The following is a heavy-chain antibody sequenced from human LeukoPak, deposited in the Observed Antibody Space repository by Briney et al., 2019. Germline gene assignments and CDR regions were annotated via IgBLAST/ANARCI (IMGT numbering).Heavy chain of an antibody. V-gene: IGHV3-21*01. CDR2: ISSSSSYI. J-gene: IGHJ4*02. D-gene: IGHD6-13*01. CDR1: GFTFNTYT. Sequence: KPGGSLRLSCAASGFTFNTYTMNWVRQAPGKGLEWVSSISSSSSYIYYADSVKGRFTISRDNAKNSLYLQMNSLRAEDTAVYYCARAHSSSWYLNFDYWGQGTLVTVSS. CDR3: ARAHSSSWYLNFDY.